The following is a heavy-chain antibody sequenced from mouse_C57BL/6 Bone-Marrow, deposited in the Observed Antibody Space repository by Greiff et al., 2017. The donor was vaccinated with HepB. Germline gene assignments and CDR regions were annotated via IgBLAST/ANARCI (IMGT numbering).Heavy chain of an antibody. CDR2: IDPENGDT. D-gene: IGHD1-1*01. V-gene: IGHV14-4*01. CDR3: TQPFITTVVATRDAMDY. CDR1: GFNIKDDY. J-gene: IGHJ4*01. Sequence: VQLKQSGAELVRPGASVKLSCTASGFNIKDDYMHWVKQRPEQGLEWIGWIDPENGDTEYASKFQGKATITADTSSNTAYLQLSSLTSEDTAVYYCTQPFITTVVATRDAMDYWGQGTSVTVSS.